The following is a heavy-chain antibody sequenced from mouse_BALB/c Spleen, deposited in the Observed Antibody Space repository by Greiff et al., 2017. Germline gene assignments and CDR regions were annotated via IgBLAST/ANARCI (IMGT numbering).Heavy chain of an antibody. CDR3: ASPVYYGNYNYAMDY. CDR1: GFAFSSYD. Sequence: EVQLVESGGGLVKPGGSLKLSCAASGFAFSSYDMSWVRQTPEKRLEWVAYISSGGGSTYYPDTVKGRFTISRDNAKNTLYLQMSSLKSEDTAMYYCASPVYYGNYNYAMDYWGQGTSVTVSS. D-gene: IGHD2-1*01. CDR2: ISSGGGST. V-gene: IGHV5-12-1*01. J-gene: IGHJ4*01.